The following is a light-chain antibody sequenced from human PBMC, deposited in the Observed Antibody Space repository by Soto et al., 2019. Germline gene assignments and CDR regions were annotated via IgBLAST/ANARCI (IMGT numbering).Light chain of an antibody. CDR3: AAWDDSLSGVV. V-gene: IGLV2-11*01. CDR1: SSDVGGYNY. Sequence: QSVLTQPRSVSGSPGQSVTISCTGTSSDVGGYNYVSWYQQHPGKVPKLIICDVSERPSGVPDRFSGSKSGTSASLAISGLRSEDEADYYCAAWDDSLSGVVFGGGTKLTVL. J-gene: IGLJ2*01. CDR2: DVS.